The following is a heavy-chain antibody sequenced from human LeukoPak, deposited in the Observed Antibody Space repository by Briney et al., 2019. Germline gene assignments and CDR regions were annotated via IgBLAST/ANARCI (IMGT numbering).Heavy chain of an antibody. CDR1: GFTFSSYW. CDR3: ARGRPHGNDY. CDR2: IASDGSST. D-gene: IGHD4-23*01. J-gene: IGHJ4*02. V-gene: IGHV3-74*01. Sequence: GGSLRLSCAASGFTFSSYWMNWVRQAPGKGLVWVSRIASDGSSTTYADSVKGRFSISRDNAKNTLYLQMNSLRVEDTAVYYCARGRPHGNDYWGQGTLVTASS.